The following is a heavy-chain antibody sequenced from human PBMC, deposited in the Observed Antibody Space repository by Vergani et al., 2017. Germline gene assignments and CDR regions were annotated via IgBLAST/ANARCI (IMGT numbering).Heavy chain of an antibody. CDR3: ARSGSSYGYDFDY. J-gene: IGHJ4*02. D-gene: IGHD5-18*01. CDR1: GYSFTSYW. Sequence: EVQLVPSGAAVKKPGESLKISCKGSGYSFTSYWIGWLSQMPGKGLEWLGSIYPGDSDIRYSLSFQGQVTISADKSFSTAYLQWSSLKASDTAMYYCARSGSSYGYDFDYWGQGTLVTVSS. CDR2: IYPGDSDI. V-gene: IGHV5-51*03.